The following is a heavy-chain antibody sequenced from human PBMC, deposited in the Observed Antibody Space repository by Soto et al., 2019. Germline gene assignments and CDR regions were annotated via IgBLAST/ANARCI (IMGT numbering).Heavy chain of an antibody. D-gene: IGHD4-17*01. J-gene: IGHJ6*03. Sequence: GGSLRLSCAASGFTVSSNYMSWVRQAPGKGLEWVSVIYSGGSTYYADSVKGRFTISRDNSKNTLYLQMNSLRAEDTAVYYCARAADYGDYGYYYYYMDVWGKGTTVTVSS. CDR2: IYSGGST. V-gene: IGHV3-66*01. CDR1: GFTVSSNY. CDR3: ARAADYGDYGYYYYYMDV.